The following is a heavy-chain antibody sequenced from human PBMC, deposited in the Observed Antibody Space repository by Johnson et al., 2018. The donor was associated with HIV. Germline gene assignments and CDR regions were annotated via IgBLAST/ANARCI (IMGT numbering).Heavy chain of an antibody. CDR3: ARDKGSWFDDAFDI. CDR1: GFTFSSYT. J-gene: IGHJ3*02. V-gene: IGHV3-30*04. CDR2: ISYDGSNK. Sequence: QVQLVESGVGVVQPGRSLRLSCAASGFTFSSYTIHWVRQAPGKGLEWVAFISYDGSNKYYADSVKGRFTISRDNSKNTLYLQMNSLKVEDTAVYYCARDKGSWFDDAFDIWGQGTMVTVSS. D-gene: IGHD6-13*01.